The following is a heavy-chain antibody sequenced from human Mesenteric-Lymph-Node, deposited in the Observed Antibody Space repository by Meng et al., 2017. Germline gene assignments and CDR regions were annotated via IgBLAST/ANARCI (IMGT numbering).Heavy chain of an antibody. CDR3: ARDWGPDDYDILTGSIDY. D-gene: IGHD3-9*01. Sequence: LVYGGGWVQTGGFLGLAVAAYCFIFSNYARTWVRQAAGKGLDWVASISGSCGNTYYADSVKGRFTISRDNSKNTLYLQMNSLRAEDTAVYYCARDWGPDDYDILTGSIDYWGQGTLVTVPQ. J-gene: IGHJ4*02. V-gene: IGHV3-23*01. CDR2: ISGSCGNT. CDR1: CFIFSNYA.